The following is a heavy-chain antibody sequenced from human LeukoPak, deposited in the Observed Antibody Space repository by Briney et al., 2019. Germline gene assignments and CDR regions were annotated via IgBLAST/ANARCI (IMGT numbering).Heavy chain of an antibody. Sequence: PGRSLRLSCAASGFTFSSYAMHWVRQAPGKGLEWVAVISYDGSNKYYADSVKGRFTISRDNSKNTLYLQMNSLRAEGTAVYYCARVPYSSGWSDYWDQGTLVTVSS. CDR3: ARVPYSSGWSDY. CDR1: GFTFSSYA. CDR2: ISYDGSNK. D-gene: IGHD6-19*01. V-gene: IGHV3-30-3*01. J-gene: IGHJ4*02.